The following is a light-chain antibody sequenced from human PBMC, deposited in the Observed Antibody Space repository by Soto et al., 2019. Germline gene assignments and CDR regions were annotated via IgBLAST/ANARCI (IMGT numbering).Light chain of an antibody. J-gene: IGLJ2*01. Sequence: QSALTQPASVSGSPGQSITISCTGTSSDVGSYNYVSGYQQHPDKAPKLMIYEVSKRPSGVSNRFSGSKSGTTASLTISGLQAEEEADYYCCSYAGSSTFYVVFGGGTKLTVL. V-gene: IGLV2-23*02. CDR3: CSYAGSSTFYVV. CDR1: SSDVGSYNY. CDR2: EVS.